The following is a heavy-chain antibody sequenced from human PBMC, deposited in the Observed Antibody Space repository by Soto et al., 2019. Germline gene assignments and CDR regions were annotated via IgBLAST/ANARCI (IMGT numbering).Heavy chain of an antibody. Sequence: ASVKVSCKASGYTFISYGISWVRQAPGQGLEWMGWISAYNGNTNYAQKLQGRVTMTTDTSTSTAYMELRSLRSDDTAVYYCARSRATSWADYYYMDVWGKGTTVTVSS. J-gene: IGHJ6*03. V-gene: IGHV1-18*01. D-gene: IGHD2-2*01. CDR1: GYTFISYG. CDR2: ISAYNGNT. CDR3: ARSRATSWADYYYMDV.